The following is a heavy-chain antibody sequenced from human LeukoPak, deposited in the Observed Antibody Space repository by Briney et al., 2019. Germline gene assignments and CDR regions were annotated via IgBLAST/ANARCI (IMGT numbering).Heavy chain of an antibody. CDR3: ARGSTMVRGVIDYFDY. CDR2: IGISSGNT. D-gene: IGHD3-10*01. J-gene: IGHJ4*02. Sequence: GGSLRLSCAASGFNFIDYSMNWVRQAPGKGLEWISYIGISSGNTKYADSVKGRFTISRDKARNSLYLQMNSLRAEDTAVYYCARGSTMVRGVIDYFDYWGQGTLVTVSS. CDR1: GFNFIDYS. V-gene: IGHV3-48*01.